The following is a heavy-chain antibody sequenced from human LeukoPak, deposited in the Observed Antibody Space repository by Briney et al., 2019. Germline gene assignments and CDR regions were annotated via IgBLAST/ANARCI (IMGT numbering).Heavy chain of an antibody. CDR2: INPDGIKR. CDR1: GLTFSSSW. V-gene: IGHV3-7*01. D-gene: IGHD2/OR15-2a*01. Sequence: AGGSLRLSCAVSGLTFSSSWMDWVRQAPGKGLEWVASINPDGIKRYSADSVKGRFTISRDKARNSLYLQMDSLRVEDTAFYYCARDLAFSRLDYWGQGVLVTVSS. J-gene: IGHJ4*02. CDR3: ARDLAFSRLDY.